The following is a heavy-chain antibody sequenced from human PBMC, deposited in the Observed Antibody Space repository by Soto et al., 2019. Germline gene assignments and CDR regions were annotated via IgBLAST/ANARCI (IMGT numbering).Heavy chain of an antibody. CDR2: IYYSGST. J-gene: IGHJ5*02. Sequence: PSETLSLTCTVPGGSISSSSYYWGWIRQPPGKGLEWIGSIYYSGSTYYNPSLKSRVTISVDTSKNQFSLKLNSVTAADTAVFYCARQGGGFRFDPWGKGTLVTVPS. CDR3: ARQGGGFRFDP. CDR1: GGSISSSSYY. D-gene: IGHD1-26*01. V-gene: IGHV4-39*01.